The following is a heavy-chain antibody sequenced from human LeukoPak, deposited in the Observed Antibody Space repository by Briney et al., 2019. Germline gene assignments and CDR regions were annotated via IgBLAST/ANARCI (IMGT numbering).Heavy chain of an antibody. J-gene: IGHJ4*02. V-gene: IGHV3-66*02. Sequence: GGSLRLSCAASGFTVSNNYMSWVRQAPGKGLEWVSVIYSGDNTYYVESVKGRFTISRDNSKNPLFLQMNRLRAEDTAVYYCAGRRVLDASFDYWGQGTLVTVSS. CDR3: AGRRVLDASFDY. CDR1: GFTVSNNY. CDR2: IYSGDNT. D-gene: IGHD3-16*01.